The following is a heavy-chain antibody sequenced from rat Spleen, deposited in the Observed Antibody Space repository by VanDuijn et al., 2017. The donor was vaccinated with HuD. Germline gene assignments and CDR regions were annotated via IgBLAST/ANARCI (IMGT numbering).Heavy chain of an antibody. V-gene: IGHV5-19*01. J-gene: IGHJ1*01. D-gene: IGHD1-9*01. CDR3: ATDRAYGYTYDWYFDF. CDR2: ISPSGGST. CDR1: GFTFSNYG. Sequence: EVQLVESGGGLVQPGRSMKLSCAASGFTFSNYGMHWIRQAPTKGLEWVASISPSGGSTYYRDSVKGRFTISRDNAKSTLYLQMDSLRSEDTATYYCATDRAYGYTYDWYFDFWGPGTMVTVSS.